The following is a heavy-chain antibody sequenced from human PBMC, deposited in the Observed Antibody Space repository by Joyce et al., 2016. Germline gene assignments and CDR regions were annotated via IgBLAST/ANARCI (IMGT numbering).Heavy chain of an antibody. V-gene: IGHV4-31*03. Sequence: QVQLQESGPGLLKPSQTLSLACTVSGGSISSGAYYCSWIRQAPGKGLEWIGYSYYKGNTKYNPSLKGRITLSVDTSKMQFSLRLSSVTAADTAVYYCARVGGTYYEIYFDYWGQGTLVTVSS. J-gene: IGHJ4*02. CDR1: GGSISSGAYY. CDR3: ARVGGTYYEIYFDY. CDR2: SYYKGNT. D-gene: IGHD3-9*01.